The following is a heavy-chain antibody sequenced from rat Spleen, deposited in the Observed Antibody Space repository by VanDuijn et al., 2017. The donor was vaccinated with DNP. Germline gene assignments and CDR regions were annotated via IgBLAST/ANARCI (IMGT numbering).Heavy chain of an antibody. CDR2: ISSGGST. V-gene: IGHV2S12*01. CDR3: TRESMGY. CDR1: GFSLTSNG. D-gene: IGHD1-7*01. Sequence: QVQLKESGPGLVQPSQTLSLTCTVSGFSLTSNGVSWVRQPPGKGLEWIAAISSGGSTYYNSALKSRLSISRDTSKGHVFLKRNSLQTEDTAIYCCTRESMGYWGQGVMVTVSS. J-gene: IGHJ2*01.